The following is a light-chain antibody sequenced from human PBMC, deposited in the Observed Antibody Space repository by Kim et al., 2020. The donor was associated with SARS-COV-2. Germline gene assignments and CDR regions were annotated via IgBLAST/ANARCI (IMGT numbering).Light chain of an antibody. CDR1: NIGSKN. CDR2: RDS. J-gene: IGLJ2*01. CDR3: QVWDSSNVV. V-gene: IGLV3-9*01. Sequence: SVALGQTARITCGGNNIGSKNVHWYQQKPGQAPVLVIYRDSNRPSGIPARFSGSNSGNTATLTISRAQAGDEADYYCQVWDSSNVVFGGGTQLTVL.